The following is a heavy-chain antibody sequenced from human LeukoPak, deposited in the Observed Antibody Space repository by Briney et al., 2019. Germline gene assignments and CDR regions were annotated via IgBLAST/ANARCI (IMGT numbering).Heavy chain of an antibody. Sequence: PGGSLRLSCAASGFTFSDYYMSWIRQAPGKGLEWVSYISSSGSTIYYADSVKGRFTISRDNAMNSLYLQMNSLRAEDTAVYYCARDPIYCGGDCYSFGNWFDPWGQGTLVTVSS. J-gene: IGHJ5*02. D-gene: IGHD2-21*02. CDR3: ARDPIYCGGDCYSFGNWFDP. V-gene: IGHV3-11*01. CDR1: GFTFSDYY. CDR2: ISSSGSTI.